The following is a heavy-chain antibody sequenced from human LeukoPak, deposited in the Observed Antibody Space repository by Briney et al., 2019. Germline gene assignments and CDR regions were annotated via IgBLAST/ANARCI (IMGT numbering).Heavy chain of an antibody. D-gene: IGHD1-26*01. J-gene: IGHJ5*01. CDR2: INTIFGTA. CDR3: ARASGSYWWFDS. V-gene: IGHV1-69*13. Sequence: GASVKVSCKASGGTFSSSAISWVRQAPGQGLEWMGGINTIFGTAKYAQKFQGRVTITADESTSTAYMELSSLRSEDTAVYYCARASGSYWWFDSWGQGTLVTVSS. CDR1: GGTFSSSA.